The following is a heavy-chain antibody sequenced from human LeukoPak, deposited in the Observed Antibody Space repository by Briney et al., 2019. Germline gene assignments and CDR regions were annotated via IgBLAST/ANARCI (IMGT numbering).Heavy chain of an antibody. J-gene: IGHJ3*02. CDR1: AGSISSYY. CDR2: MYYSGST. V-gene: IGHV4-59*12. CDR3: ARDPYDTTFHDAFDI. Sequence: SETLSLTCTVSAGSISSYYWNWIRQPPGKGLEWIGYMYYSGSTNYNPSLKSRVTISVDKSKNQFSLKLSSVTAADTAVYYCARDPYDTTFHDAFDIWGQGTMVTVSS. D-gene: IGHD3-9*01.